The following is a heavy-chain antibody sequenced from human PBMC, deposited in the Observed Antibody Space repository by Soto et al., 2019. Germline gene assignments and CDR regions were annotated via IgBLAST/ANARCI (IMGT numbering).Heavy chain of an antibody. Sequence: QVQLVQSGGEMRKPGASVKVSSRASGYTFTSVSISWVRQAPGQGFEWVGWISGYNGDTNYAPKFRGRVIMTKDTSTTTAYMELTSLTSDDTAVYYCARDYDIWGEDWFDPWGQGTLVTVSP. D-gene: IGHD3-9*01. V-gene: IGHV1-18*01. J-gene: IGHJ5*02. CDR3: ARDYDIWGEDWFDP. CDR2: ISGYNGDT. CDR1: GYTFTSVS.